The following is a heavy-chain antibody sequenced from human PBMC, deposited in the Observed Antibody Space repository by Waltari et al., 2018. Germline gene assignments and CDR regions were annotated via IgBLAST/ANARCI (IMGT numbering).Heavy chain of an antibody. CDR1: GGTFSSYA. V-gene: IGHV1-69*05. CDR2: IIPIFGTA. D-gene: IGHD3-10*01. CDR3: ASGERWLQSRAFDI. Sequence: QVQLVQSGAAVKKPGSSVKVSCKASGGTFSSYAISWVRQAPGQGLEWMGGIIPIFGTANYAQKFQGRVTITTDESTSTAYMELSSLRSEDTAVYYCASGERWLQSRAFDIWGQGTMVTVSS. J-gene: IGHJ3*02.